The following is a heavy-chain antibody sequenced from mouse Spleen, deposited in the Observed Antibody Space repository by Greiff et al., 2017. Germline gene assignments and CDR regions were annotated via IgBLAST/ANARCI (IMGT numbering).Heavy chain of an antibody. V-gene: IGHV2-2*01. J-gene: IGHJ1*01. CDR1: GFSLTSYG. CDR3: ARNWGLNWDGWYFDV. Sequence: VKLVESGPGLVQPSQSLSITCTVSGFSLTSYGVHWVRQSPGKGLEWLGVIWSGGSTDYNAAFISRLSISKDNSKSQVFFKMNSLQADDTAIYYCARNWGLNWDGWYFDVWGAGTTVTVSS. D-gene: IGHD4-1*01. CDR2: IWSGGST.